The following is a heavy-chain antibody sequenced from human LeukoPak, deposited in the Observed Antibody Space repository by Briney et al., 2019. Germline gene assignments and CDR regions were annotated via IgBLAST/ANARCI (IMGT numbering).Heavy chain of an antibody. D-gene: IGHD3-10*01. V-gene: IGHV3-23*01. CDR3: AKSSSGSYLNPKINYYYYMDV. CDR1: GFTFSSYA. CDR2: ISGSGGST. Sequence: GGSLRLSCAASGFTFSSYAMSLVRQAPGKGLEWVSAISGSGGSTYYADSVKGRFTISRDNSKNTLYLQMDSLRAEDTAVYYCAKSSSGSYLNPKINYYYYMDVWGKGTTVTVSS. J-gene: IGHJ6*03.